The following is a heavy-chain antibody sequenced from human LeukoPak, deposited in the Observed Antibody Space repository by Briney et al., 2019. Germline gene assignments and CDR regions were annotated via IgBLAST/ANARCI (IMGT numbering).Heavy chain of an antibody. Sequence: GGSLRLSCAASGFTFSSYGMHWVRQAPGKGLEWVAVIWYDGSNKYYADSVKGRFTISRDNSKNTLYLQMNSLRAEDTAVYYCARGDLPDFWSGYYPLVFDYWGQGTLVTVSS. CDR1: GFTFSSYG. D-gene: IGHD3-3*01. J-gene: IGHJ4*02. V-gene: IGHV3-33*01. CDR3: ARGDLPDFWSGYYPLVFDY. CDR2: IWYDGSNK.